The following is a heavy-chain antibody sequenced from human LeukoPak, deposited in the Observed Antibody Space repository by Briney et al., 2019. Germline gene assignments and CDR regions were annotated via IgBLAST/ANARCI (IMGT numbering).Heavy chain of an antibody. Sequence: ASLNVSCKPSGYTLMRYGITCVRQAPGQGLEWMGWISAYSATTNYAQKLQGRFTMTPDTSTSTAYMDLKSLRSDDTAVYYCARYAESFDIWGQGTMVTVSS. V-gene: IGHV1-18*01. CDR2: ISAYSATT. CDR3: ARYAESFDI. J-gene: IGHJ3*02. CDR1: GYTLMRYG. D-gene: IGHD2-2*01.